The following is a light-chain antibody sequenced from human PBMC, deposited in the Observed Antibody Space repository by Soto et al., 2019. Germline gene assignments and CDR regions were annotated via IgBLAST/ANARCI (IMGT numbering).Light chain of an antibody. V-gene: IGKV1-5*01. Sequence: TQSPGTLSASVGDRVTITCRASQSISSWLAWYQQKPGKAPKLLIYDASSLESGVPSRFGGSGSGTDFNLTIISLQPEDFATYYCQQSYSTPPWTFGQGTKVDI. J-gene: IGKJ1*01. CDR1: QSISSW. CDR2: DAS. CDR3: QQSYSTPPWT.